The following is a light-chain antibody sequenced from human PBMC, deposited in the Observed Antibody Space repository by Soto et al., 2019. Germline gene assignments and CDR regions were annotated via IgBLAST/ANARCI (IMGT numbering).Light chain of an antibody. Sequence: EFVLTQSPGTLSLSPGERATLSGSASQTVSSNFLAWYQQRPAQAPRIXIHGAATRETGITDRFSGSVSGTEFTLIISGLEPEDFAVYYCQQYGTSPATFGQGTKVDIK. CDR1: QTVSSNF. V-gene: IGKV3-20*01. J-gene: IGKJ1*01. CDR3: QQYGTSPAT. CDR2: GAA.